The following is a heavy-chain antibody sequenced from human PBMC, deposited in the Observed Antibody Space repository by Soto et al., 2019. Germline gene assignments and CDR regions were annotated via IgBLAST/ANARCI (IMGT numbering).Heavy chain of an antibody. Sequence: GGSLRLSCVGSGFTFSNNAMHWVRQAPGKGLEWVAVISFDSGEIHYADSVKGRFTISRDNPKNTLYLHVNSPRADDTAVYYCAIARVADSSLDHWGQGTLVTVSS. J-gene: IGHJ4*02. D-gene: IGHD3-3*01. CDR3: AIARVADSSLDH. CDR1: GFTFSNNA. V-gene: IGHV3-30*03. CDR2: ISFDSGEI.